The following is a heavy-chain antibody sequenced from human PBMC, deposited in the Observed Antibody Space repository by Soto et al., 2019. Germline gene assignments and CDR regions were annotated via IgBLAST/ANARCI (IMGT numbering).Heavy chain of an antibody. CDR2: IYNDGTT. J-gene: IGHJ6*02. Sequence: GGSLRLSCVASGLPVAGSYMAWVRQAPGKGLEWASVIYNDGTTYYSQSVEGRFTISRDTSKNTLYLQMDRLRDEDTAVYYCVRPLPSGQTHARDVWVQGATVTVSS. D-gene: IGHD3-10*01. CDR1: GLPVAGSY. V-gene: IGHV3-53*01. CDR3: VRPLPSGQTHARDV.